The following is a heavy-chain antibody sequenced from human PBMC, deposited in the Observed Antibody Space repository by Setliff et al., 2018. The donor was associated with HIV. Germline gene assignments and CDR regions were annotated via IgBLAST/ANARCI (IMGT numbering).Heavy chain of an antibody. J-gene: IGHJ3*02. D-gene: IGHD1-1*01. CDR1: GGSINSTSYY. CDR2: IYHTGST. Sequence: PSETLSLTCTVSGGSINSTSYYWGWIRQPPGNGLEWIGSIYHTGSTYYKPSLKSRVTISVDTSKNQFSLRLSSVAAGDTAVYYCARPFTTGIDAFDIWGQGTMVTVSS. CDR3: ARPFTTGIDAFDI. V-gene: IGHV4-39*01.